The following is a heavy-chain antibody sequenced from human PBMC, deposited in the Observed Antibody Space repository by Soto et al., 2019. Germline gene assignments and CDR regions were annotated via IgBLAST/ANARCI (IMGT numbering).Heavy chain of an antibody. CDR3: ARHTPGQPLLYWFDP. CDR1: GYSFTSYW. J-gene: IGHJ5*02. CDR2: IYPGDSDT. Sequence: GESLKISCKGSGYSFTSYWIGWVRQMPGKGLEWMGIIYPGDSDTRYSPSFQGQVTISADKSISTAYLQWSSLKASDTAMYYCARHTPGQPLLYWFDPWGQGTLVTVSS. D-gene: IGHD2-21*02. V-gene: IGHV5-51*01.